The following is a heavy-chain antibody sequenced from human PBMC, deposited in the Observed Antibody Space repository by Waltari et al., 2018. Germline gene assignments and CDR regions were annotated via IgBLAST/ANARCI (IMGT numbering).Heavy chain of an antibody. Sequence: EVQLAESGGGLVQSGGSLRLSCAASGFTFSNYWMTWVRQVPGKGLEWVANIARDGSVKHYVDCVRGRFTIFRDNAKNSLYLQINSLRAEDTAVYYCARDSGWGHMEYWGQGTLVTVSS. D-gene: IGHD6-19*01. CDR3: ARDSGWGHMEY. J-gene: IGHJ4*02. CDR1: GFTFSNYW. CDR2: IARDGSVK. V-gene: IGHV3-7*01.